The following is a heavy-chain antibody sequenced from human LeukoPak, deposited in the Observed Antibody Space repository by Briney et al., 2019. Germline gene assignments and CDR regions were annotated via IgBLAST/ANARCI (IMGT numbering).Heavy chain of an antibody. D-gene: IGHD1-26*01. CDR1: GGSIRSYY. CDR3: ACYSAPGGWGVFDY. CDR2: IYYSGST. Sequence: SETLSLTCTVSGGSIRSYYWSWVRQPPGEGLEWIGYIYYSGSTKHNPSLESRVSISVDTSRNEFSLKLTSVTAADTAIYYCACYSAPGGWGVFDYWGRGTLVTVSS. J-gene: IGHJ4*02. V-gene: IGHV4-59*08.